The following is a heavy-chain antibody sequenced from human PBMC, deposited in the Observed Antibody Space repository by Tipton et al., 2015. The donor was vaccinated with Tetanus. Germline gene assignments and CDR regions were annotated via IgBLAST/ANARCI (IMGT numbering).Heavy chain of an antibody. Sequence: AASGFIFSGYGIHWVRQAPGKGLEWEAVSWYDGTDKYYADSVKGRFTISRDNSKNTLYLQMNSLRAEDTAVYYCAREADCSGGSCFSGDFDNWGQGTQVTVSS. CDR2: SWYDGTDK. CDR1: GFIFSGYG. CDR3: AREADCSGGSCFSGDFDN. V-gene: IGHV3-33*01. J-gene: IGHJ4*02. D-gene: IGHD2-15*01.